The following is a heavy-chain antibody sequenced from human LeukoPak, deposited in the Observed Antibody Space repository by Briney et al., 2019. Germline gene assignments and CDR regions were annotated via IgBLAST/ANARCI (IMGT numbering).Heavy chain of an antibody. Sequence: ASVKVSCKASGYTFTSYHLQWVRQVPGQGPEWMAIINPAGGATNYAQKFQGRVTVTRDTSTSTVYMELSSLRSEDTAVYYCARIRGPPPYWGQGTLVTVSS. CDR2: INPAGGAT. D-gene: IGHD2-15*01. CDR1: GYTFTSYH. CDR3: ARIRGPPPY. J-gene: IGHJ4*02. V-gene: IGHV1-46*01.